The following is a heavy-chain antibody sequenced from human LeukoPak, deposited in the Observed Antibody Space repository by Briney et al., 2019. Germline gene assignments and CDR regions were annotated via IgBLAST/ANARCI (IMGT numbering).Heavy chain of an antibody. J-gene: IGHJ4*02. Sequence: PGGSLRLSCAASGFTFSSYAMHWVRQAPGKGLEWVAVISYDGSNKYYADSVKGRFTISRDNSKNTLYLQMNSLRAEDTAVYYCAKDIRSSSPTGFDYWGQGTLVTVSS. D-gene: IGHD6-13*01. CDR1: GFTFSSYA. CDR2: ISYDGSNK. CDR3: AKDIRSSSPTGFDY. V-gene: IGHV3-30*04.